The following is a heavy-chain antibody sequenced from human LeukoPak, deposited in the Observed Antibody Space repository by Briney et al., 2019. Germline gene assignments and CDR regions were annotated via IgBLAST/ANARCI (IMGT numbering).Heavy chain of an antibody. V-gene: IGHV3-30*03. J-gene: IGHJ6*03. Sequence: GGSLRLSCAASGFTFSSYGMHWVRQAPGKGLEWVAVISYDGSNKYYADSVKGRFTISRDNSKNTLYLQMNSLRAEDTAVYYCAGYGGSYPYYMDVWGKGTTVTISS. CDR2: ISYDGSNK. CDR1: GFTFSSYG. CDR3: AGYGGSYPYYMDV. D-gene: IGHD1-26*01.